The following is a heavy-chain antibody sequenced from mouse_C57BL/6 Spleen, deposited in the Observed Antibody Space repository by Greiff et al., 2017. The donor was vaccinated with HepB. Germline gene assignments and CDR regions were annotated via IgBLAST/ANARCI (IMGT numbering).Heavy chain of an antibody. J-gene: IGHJ3*01. D-gene: IGHD1-1*01. CDR2: IRLKSDNYAT. V-gene: IGHV6-3*01. CDR1: GFTFSNYW. Sequence: EVKLMESGGGLVQPGGSMKLSCVASGFTFSNYWMNWVRQSPEKGLEWVAQIRLKSDNYATHYAESVKGRFTISRDDSKSSVYLQMNNLRAEDTGIYYCTRGYYYGSSLAYGGKGTLVTVSA. CDR3: TRGYYYGSSLAY.